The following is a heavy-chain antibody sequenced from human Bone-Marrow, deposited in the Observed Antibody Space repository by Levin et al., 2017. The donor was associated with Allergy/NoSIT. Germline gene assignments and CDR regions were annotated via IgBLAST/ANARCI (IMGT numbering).Heavy chain of an antibody. D-gene: IGHD2-21*01. J-gene: IGHJ5*02. V-gene: IGHV4-4*02. CDR3: AREVILTGANFFDP. Sequence: PSETLSLTCDVSGVSIDTYNWWTWVRQPPGKGLQWLGDINQRGTATYNSSLRSRVVMSVDKSRNQFSLMVNSVTAADTAVYYCAREVILTGANFFDPWGQGTLVTVSS. CDR1: GVSIDTYNW. CDR2: INQRGTA.